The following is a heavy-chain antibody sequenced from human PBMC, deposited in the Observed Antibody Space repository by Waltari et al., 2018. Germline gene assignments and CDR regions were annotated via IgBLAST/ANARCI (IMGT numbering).Heavy chain of an antibody. V-gene: IGHV4-39*01. Sequence: QLQLQESGPGLVKPSETLSLTCTVSGGSISSSSYYWGWIRQPPGKGLEWIGSIYYSGSTYYNPSLKSRVTISVDTSKNQFSLKLRSVTAADTAVYYCARPGHTLDYYYYMDVWGKGTTVTVSS. CDR2: IYYSGST. CDR3: ARPGHTLDYYYYMDV. CDR1: GGSISSSSYY. J-gene: IGHJ6*03.